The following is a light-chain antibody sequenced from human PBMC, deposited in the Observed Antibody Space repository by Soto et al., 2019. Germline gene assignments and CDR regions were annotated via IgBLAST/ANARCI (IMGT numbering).Light chain of an antibody. CDR3: QQYNNWPIT. J-gene: IGKJ5*01. V-gene: IGKV3-15*01. CDR1: QSVGSN. Sequence: EIVMTQSPATLSVSPGARAPLSCRASQSVGSNLAWYHQKPGQAPSLLIYGASTRATGIPARFSGSGSGTEFTLTISSLQSEDFAVYYCQQYNNWPITFGQGTRLEIK. CDR2: GAS.